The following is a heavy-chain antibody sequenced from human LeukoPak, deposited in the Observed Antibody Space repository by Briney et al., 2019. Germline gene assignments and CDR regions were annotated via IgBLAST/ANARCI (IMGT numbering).Heavy chain of an antibody. V-gene: IGHV3-21*06. Sequence: PGGSLRLSCAASGFTFSSYSMNWVRQAPGKGLEWVSSISSSSSYIYYADSVKGRFTISRDNAKNSLYLQMNSLRAEDTAVYYCARDPQDYDYVWGSYVRWGQGTLVTVSS. J-gene: IGHJ4*02. CDR1: GFTFSSYS. CDR2: ISSSSSYI. CDR3: ARDPQDYDYVWGSYVR. D-gene: IGHD3-16*01.